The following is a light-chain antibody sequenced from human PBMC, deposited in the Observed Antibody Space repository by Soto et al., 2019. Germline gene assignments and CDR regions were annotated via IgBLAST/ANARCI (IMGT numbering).Light chain of an antibody. CDR3: QQYGGSPLYT. CDR1: QSVSSSY. Sequence: EIVLTQSPGTLSLSPGERATLYCRASQSVSSSYLAWYQKKPGQAPRLLISGASSRATGIPDRFSGSGSGTDFTLTISRLEPEDFAVYYCQQYGGSPLYTFGQGTKLEIK. J-gene: IGKJ2*01. V-gene: IGKV3-20*01. CDR2: GAS.